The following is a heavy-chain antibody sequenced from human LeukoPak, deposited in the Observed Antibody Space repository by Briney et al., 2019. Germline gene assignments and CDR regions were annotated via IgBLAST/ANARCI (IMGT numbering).Heavy chain of an antibody. D-gene: IGHD4-23*01. J-gene: IGHJ2*01. V-gene: IGHV4-59*08. CDR1: GDSLSGYI. CDR2: IYDNGNT. CDR3: VRLSVVSPHRYFDV. Sequence: SETLSLTCTVSGDSLSGYIWSWIRQPPGKGLEWIAYIYDNGNTNYNPPLKSRATISLDTPKNQYSLKVTSVTAADTAVYYCVRLSVVSPHRYFDVWGRGTLVTASS.